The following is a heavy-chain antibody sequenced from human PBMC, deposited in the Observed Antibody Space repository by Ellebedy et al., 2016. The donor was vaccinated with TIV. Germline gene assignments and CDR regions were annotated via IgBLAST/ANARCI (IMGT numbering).Heavy chain of an antibody. CDR3: AKGVGASWFYYGLDV. V-gene: IGHV3-23*01. CDR1: GFAFTAYW. J-gene: IGHJ6*02. Sequence: GESLKISCAASGFAFTAYWMNWVRQAPGKGLVWVSAISGSGGSAAYTDSVKGRFNISRDNSKNTIYLQMNNLRAEDTAVYYCAKGVGASWFYYGLDVWGQGTTVTVSS. D-gene: IGHD1-26*01. CDR2: ISGSGGSA.